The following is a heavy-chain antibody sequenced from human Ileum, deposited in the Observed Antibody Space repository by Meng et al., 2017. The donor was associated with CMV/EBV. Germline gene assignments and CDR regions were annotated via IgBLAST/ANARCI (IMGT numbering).Heavy chain of an antibody. V-gene: IGHV4-34*01. J-gene: IGHJ4*02. CDR3: ARASPQRRFLSY. CDR2: INHRGNT. D-gene: IGHD3-3*01. Sequence: QVQHMELGEVLLKPSEALALMCDVQGSAFSDYYWTWISQFPGKGLEWIGEINHRGNTNYNPSLKSRVTISIDTSRNQFSLKLTSVTATEKAVYYCARASPQRRFLSYWGQGTLVTVSS. CDR1: GSAFSDYY.